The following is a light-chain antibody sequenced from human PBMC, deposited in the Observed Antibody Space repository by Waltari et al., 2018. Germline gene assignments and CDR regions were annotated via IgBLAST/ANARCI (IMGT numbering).Light chain of an antibody. CDR3: QQYYSTPPHT. J-gene: IGKJ2*01. V-gene: IGKV4-1*01. CDR2: WAS. CDR1: QSVLYSSNNKNY. Sequence: DIVMTQSPDSLAVSPGERATINRKSSQSVLYSSNNKNYLAWYQQKPGQPPKLLIYWASTRESGVPDRFSGSGSGTDFTLTISSLQAEDVAVYYCQQYYSTPPHTFGQGTKLEIK.